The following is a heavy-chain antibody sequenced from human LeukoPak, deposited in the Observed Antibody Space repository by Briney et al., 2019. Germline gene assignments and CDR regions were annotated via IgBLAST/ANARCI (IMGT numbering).Heavy chain of an antibody. CDR1: GYTFLGYY. D-gene: IGHD1-26*01. CDR3: ARDLGYSGSYWGYFDY. J-gene: IGHJ4*02. Sequence: GASVNVSCKASGYTFLGYYMHWVRQAPGQGLEWMGWIDPSSGGTNYAQKFQGRVTMTRDTSISTAYMELSRLRSDDTAVYYCARDLGYSGSYWGYFDYWGQGTLVTVSS. CDR2: IDPSSGGT. V-gene: IGHV1-2*02.